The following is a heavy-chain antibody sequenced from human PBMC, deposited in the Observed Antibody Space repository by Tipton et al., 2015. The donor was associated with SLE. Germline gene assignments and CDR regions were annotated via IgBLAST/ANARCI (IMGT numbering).Heavy chain of an antibody. D-gene: IGHD2-21*02. V-gene: IGHV3-7*01. CDR2: IKQDGSEK. Sequence: SLRLSCAASGFTVSSNYMSWVRQAPGKGLEWVANIKQDGSEKYYVDSVKGRFTISRDNAKNSLYLQMNSLRAEDTAVYYCARACGGDCYLDAFDIWGQGTVVTVSS. J-gene: IGHJ3*02. CDR1: GFTVSSNY. CDR3: ARACGGDCYLDAFDI.